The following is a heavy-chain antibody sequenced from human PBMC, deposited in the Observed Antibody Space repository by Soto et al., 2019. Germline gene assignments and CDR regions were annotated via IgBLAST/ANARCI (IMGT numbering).Heavy chain of an antibody. J-gene: IGHJ4*02. Sequence: QVQLVQSGAEVKKPGSSVKVSCEASGGTFSGHAISWVRQAPGQGPEWMGGLIPLFGKTQHGQNFQDRLTITADKSTSTAYMELTSLRFEDTAIYYCARGPNWGYRFDSWGQGTLVNVSS. D-gene: IGHD7-27*01. CDR3: ARGPNWGYRFDS. CDR2: LIPLFGKT. V-gene: IGHV1-69*06. CDR1: GGTFSGHA.